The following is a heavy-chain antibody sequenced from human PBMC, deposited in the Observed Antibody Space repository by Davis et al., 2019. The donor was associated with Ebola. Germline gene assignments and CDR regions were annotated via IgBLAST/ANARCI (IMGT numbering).Heavy chain of an antibody. D-gene: IGHD1-26*01. CDR1: GGAISKGNW. Sequence: SETLSLTCAVSGGAISKGNWWSWVRQAPGKGLEWIGEVFHRGNTNYNPSLKSRATISVDKSKSQFSLSLTSLTAADTAVYYCARDSALGEGYFDYWGQGTLVTVSS. CDR2: VFHRGNT. CDR3: ARDSALGEGYFDY. J-gene: IGHJ4*02. V-gene: IGHV4-4*02.